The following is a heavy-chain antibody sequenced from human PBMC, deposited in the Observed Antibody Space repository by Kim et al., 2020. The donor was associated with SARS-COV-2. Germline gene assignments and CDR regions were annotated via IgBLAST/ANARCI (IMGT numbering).Heavy chain of an antibody. D-gene: IGHD3-22*01. J-gene: IGHJ4*02. CDR3: ARGFYYDDSGYYFFDY. Sequence: ASVKVSCKASGYTFSSFAIHWVRQAPGQSLEWMGWINAGNGNTKYSQKFQGRVTITRDTFATTVYMDLSSLKSEDTAVFYCARGFYYDDSGYYFFDYWGQGPLVTVSS. CDR2: INAGNGNT. CDR1: GYTFSSFA. V-gene: IGHV1-3*01.